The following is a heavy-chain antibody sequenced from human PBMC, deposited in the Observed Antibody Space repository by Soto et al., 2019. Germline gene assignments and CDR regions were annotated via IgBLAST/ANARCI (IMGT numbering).Heavy chain of an antibody. D-gene: IGHD3-22*01. CDR3: VRGGNPYHYATSGPGTFDK. CDR2: TSFSGYT. CDR1: GDSVSGGDSY. J-gene: IGHJ4*02. V-gene: IGHV4-30-4*01. Sequence: QVQLQESGPGLVKPSQTLSLTCTASGDSVSGGDSYWSWIRQPPGKALEWIGYTSFSGYTSYTPSLESRVTISVDMSKSQFSLRLTSVTAADTAIYYCVRGGNPYHYATSGPGTFDKWGQGTLVSVAS.